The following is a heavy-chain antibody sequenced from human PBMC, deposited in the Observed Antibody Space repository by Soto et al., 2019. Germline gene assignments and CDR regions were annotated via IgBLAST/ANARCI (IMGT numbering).Heavy chain of an antibody. Sequence: GGSLRLSCAASGFTFSDYYMSWIRQAPGKGLEWVSYISSSGSTIYYADSVKGRFTISRDNAKNSLYLQMNSLRAEDTAVYYCARDQDVVVSSYYGMDVWGQGTTVTVSS. CDR2: ISSSGSTI. CDR3: ARDQDVVVSSYYGMDV. J-gene: IGHJ6*02. CDR1: GFTFSDYY. D-gene: IGHD2-2*01. V-gene: IGHV3-11*01.